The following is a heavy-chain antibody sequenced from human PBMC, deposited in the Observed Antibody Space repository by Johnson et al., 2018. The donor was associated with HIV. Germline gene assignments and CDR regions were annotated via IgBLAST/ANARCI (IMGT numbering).Heavy chain of an antibody. CDR2: ISSDGSST. Sequence: ESGGCLVQPGGSLRLSCATSGFTFSTYAMHWVRLAPGKGLVWVSRISSDGSSTYYADSVKGRFTISRDNARNTMFVQMNSLRAEDTAVYYCARSGPNWAFDFWGRGTMVTVSS. V-gene: IGHV3-74*02. J-gene: IGHJ3*01. CDR1: GFTFSTYA. D-gene: IGHD1-1*01. CDR3: ARSGPNWAFDF.